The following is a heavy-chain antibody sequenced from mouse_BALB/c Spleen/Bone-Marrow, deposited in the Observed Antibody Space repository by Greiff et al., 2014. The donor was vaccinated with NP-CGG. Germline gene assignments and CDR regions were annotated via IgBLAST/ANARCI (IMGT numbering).Heavy chain of an antibody. CDR3: ASQGDYGSFDY. J-gene: IGHJ2*01. CDR1: GYTFTSYW. V-gene: IGHV1-87*01. Sequence: LEESGAELARPGASVKLSCKASGYTFTSYWMQWVKQRPGQGLEWIGAIYPGDGGTRYTQKFKGKATLTADKSSSTAYMQLSSLASEDSAVYYCASQGDYGSFDYWGQGTTLTVSS. D-gene: IGHD1-1*02. CDR2: IYPGDGGT.